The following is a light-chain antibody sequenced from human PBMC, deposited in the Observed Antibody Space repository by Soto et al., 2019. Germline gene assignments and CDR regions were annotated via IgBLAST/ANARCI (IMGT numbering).Light chain of an antibody. CDR1: QSVSSY. Sequence: EIVLTHSPATLSLSPGERATLSFSSSQSVSSYLAWYQQKPGQAPRLLIYDASNRATGIPARFSGSGSGTDFTLTISSLEPEDFAVYYCQQRSNWLTWTFGQGTKVDIK. J-gene: IGKJ1*01. CDR3: QQRSNWLTWT. V-gene: IGKV3-11*01. CDR2: DAS.